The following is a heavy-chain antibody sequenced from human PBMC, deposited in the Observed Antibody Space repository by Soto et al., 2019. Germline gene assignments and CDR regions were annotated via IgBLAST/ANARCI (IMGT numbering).Heavy chain of an antibody. J-gene: IGHJ1*01. Sequence: RLSCTASGFTFSDHYMSWIRQVPGKGLEWLSYVSSSGDTTYYADSVKGRFTVSRDNAKNSLYLQMNSLRAEDTAVYYCARYCSSASCYAGSAEYFQNWGQGTQVTVSS. D-gene: IGHD2-2*01. V-gene: IGHV3-11*01. CDR2: VSSSGDTT. CDR3: ARYCSSASCYAGSAEYFQN. CDR1: GFTFSDHY.